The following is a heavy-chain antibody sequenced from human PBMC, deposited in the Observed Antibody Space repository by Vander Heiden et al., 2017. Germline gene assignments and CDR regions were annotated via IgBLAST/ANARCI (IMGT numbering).Heavy chain of an antibody. D-gene: IGHD5-12*01. CDR1: GFTFSSYA. Sequence: QVQLVESGGGVVQPGRSLRLSCAASGFTFSSYAMHWVRQAPGKGLEWVAVISDDGSNKYYADSVKGRGTISRDNSKNTLYLQMKSRRAEETAVYYCARAHAWLLRPHAYYYGMDVWGQGTTVTVSS. CDR3: ARAHAWLLRPHAYYYGMDV. J-gene: IGHJ6*02. V-gene: IGHV3-30-3*01. CDR2: ISDDGSNK.